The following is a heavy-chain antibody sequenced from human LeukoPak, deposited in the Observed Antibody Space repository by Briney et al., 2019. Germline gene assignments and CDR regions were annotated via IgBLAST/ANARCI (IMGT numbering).Heavy chain of an antibody. V-gene: IGHV1-18*04. CDR3: ARPRGSYRNYFDY. D-gene: IGHD1-26*01. CDR2: ISAYNGNT. Sequence: ASVKVSCKASGYTFTGYYMHWVRQAPGQGLEWMGWISAYNGNTNYAQKLQGRVTMTTDTSTSTAYMELRSLRSDDTAVYYCARPRGSYRNYFDYWGQGTLVTVSS. J-gene: IGHJ4*02. CDR1: GYTFTGYY.